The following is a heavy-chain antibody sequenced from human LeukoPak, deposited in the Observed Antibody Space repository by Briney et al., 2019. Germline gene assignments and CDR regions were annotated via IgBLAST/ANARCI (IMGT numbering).Heavy chain of an antibody. Sequence: SETLSLTCTVSGGSISSSSYYWGWIRQPPGKGLEWIGSIYYSGSTYYNPSLKSRVTISVDTSKNQFSLKLSSVTAADTAVYYCARVHDSSGYYYVGGFDYWGQGTLVTVSS. CDR2: IYYSGST. CDR1: GGSISSSSYY. J-gene: IGHJ4*02. V-gene: IGHV4-39*01. CDR3: ARVHDSSGYYYVGGFDY. D-gene: IGHD3-22*01.